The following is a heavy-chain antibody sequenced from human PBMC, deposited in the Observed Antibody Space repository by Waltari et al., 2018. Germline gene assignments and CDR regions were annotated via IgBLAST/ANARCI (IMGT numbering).Heavy chain of an antibody. CDR1: GYTFTGYY. V-gene: IGHV1-2*04. CDR3: ARACGGDCYSYDAFDI. D-gene: IGHD2-21*02. CDR2: INPNSGGT. Sequence: QVQLVQSGAEVKKPGASVKVSCKASGYTFTGYYMHWVRQAPGQGLEWMGWINPNSGGTNYAQKFQGWVTMTRDTSISTAYMELSRLRFDDTAVYYCARACGGDCYSYDAFDIWGQGTMVTVSS. J-gene: IGHJ3*02.